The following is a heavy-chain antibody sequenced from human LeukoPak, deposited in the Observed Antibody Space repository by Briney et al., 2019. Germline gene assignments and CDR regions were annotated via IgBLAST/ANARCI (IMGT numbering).Heavy chain of an antibody. J-gene: IGHJ3*02. Sequence: PGGSLRLSCAASGFTFSGYSINWVRQAPGKGLEWVCYITSSGRTIYYIDSVKGRFTISRDNTKNSLYLQMNNLRVEDTAVYYCVRDTSWAFDIWGQGTMVPVSS. CDR1: GFTFSGYS. V-gene: IGHV3-48*01. CDR3: VRDTSWAFDI. CDR2: ITSSGRTI.